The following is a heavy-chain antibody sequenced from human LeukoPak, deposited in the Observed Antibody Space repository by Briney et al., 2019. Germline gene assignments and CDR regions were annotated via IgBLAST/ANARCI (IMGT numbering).Heavy chain of an antibody. J-gene: IGHJ4*02. CDR2: ITGDSAYI. CDR1: GFTFSTYA. CDR3: ARYGVSSSTSYIDF. V-gene: IGHV3-21*01. D-gene: IGHD2-2*01. Sequence: PGGSLRLSCAASGFTFSTYAMNGVRQAPGEGLKGVSCITGDSAYIYYADSVKGRFTISRDNAKNSLYLQMNSLRAEDTAVYYCARYGVSSSTSYIDFWGQATLVTVSS.